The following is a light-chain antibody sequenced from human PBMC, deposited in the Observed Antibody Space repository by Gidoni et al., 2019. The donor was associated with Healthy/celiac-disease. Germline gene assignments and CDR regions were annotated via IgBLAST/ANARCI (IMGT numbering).Light chain of an antibody. Sequence: SYALTPPPSVSVSPGQTASITCSGDKLGDKYACWYQQKPGQSPVLVIYQDSKRPSGIPERFSGSNSGNTATLTISGTQAMDEADYYCQAWDSSTGHVVFGGGTKLTVL. V-gene: IGLV3-1*01. CDR1: KLGDKY. J-gene: IGLJ2*01. CDR3: QAWDSSTGHVV. CDR2: QDS.